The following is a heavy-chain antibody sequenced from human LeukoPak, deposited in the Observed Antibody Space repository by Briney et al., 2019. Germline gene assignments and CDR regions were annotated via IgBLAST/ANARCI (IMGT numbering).Heavy chain of an antibody. Sequence: PSETLSLTCTVSGGSISSYYWSWIRQPPGKGLEWIGYIYYSGSTNYNPSLKSRVTISVDTSKNQLSLKQSSVTAADTAVYYCAGVVAATLSTTVYFDYWGQGTLVTVSS. J-gene: IGHJ4*02. CDR2: IYYSGST. CDR3: AGVVAATLSTTVYFDY. D-gene: IGHD2-15*01. CDR1: GGSISSYY. V-gene: IGHV4-59*01.